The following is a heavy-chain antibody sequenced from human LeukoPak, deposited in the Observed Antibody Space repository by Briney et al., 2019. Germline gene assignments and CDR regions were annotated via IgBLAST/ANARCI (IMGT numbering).Heavy chain of an antibody. CDR2: INPNSGGT. J-gene: IGHJ3*02. CDR3: ARSVRMIVVPAI. CDR1: GYTFTGYY. V-gene: IGHV1-2*02. Sequence: ASMKVSCKASGYTFTGYYMHWVRQAPRQGLEWMGWINPNSGGTNYAQKFQGRVTMTRDTSISTAYMELSRLRSDDTAVYYCARSVRMIVVPAIWGQGTMVTVSS. D-gene: IGHD3-22*01.